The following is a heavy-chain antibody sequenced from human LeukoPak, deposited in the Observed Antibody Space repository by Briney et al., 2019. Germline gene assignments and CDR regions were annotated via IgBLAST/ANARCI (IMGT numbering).Heavy chain of an antibody. J-gene: IGHJ6*03. Sequence: GASVKVSCKASGYTFTSYGISWVRQAPGQGLEWMGWISAYNGNTNYAQKLQGRVTMTTDTSTSTAYMELSSLRSEDMAVYYCARGFYSSSWYGRPSDYYMDVWGKGTTVTVSS. CDR2: ISAYNGNT. CDR1: GYTFTSYG. CDR3: ARGFYSSSWYGRPSDYYMDV. D-gene: IGHD6-13*01. V-gene: IGHV1-18*03.